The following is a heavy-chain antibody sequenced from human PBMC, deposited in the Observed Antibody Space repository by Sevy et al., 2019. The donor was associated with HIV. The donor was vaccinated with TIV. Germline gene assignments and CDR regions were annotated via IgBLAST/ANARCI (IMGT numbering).Heavy chain of an antibody. CDR3: ARSQSSGWDLKLTYFDY. CDR2: IYPGDADT. D-gene: IGHD6-19*01. V-gene: IGHV5-51*01. CDR1: EYSFTSYW. J-gene: IGHJ4*02. Sequence: GESLKISCKGSEYSFTSYWIAWVRQMPGKGLEWMGIIYPGDADTRYSPSFQGQVTISADKSISTAYLQWSSLKASDTAMYYWARSQSSGWDLKLTYFDYWGQGTLVTVSS.